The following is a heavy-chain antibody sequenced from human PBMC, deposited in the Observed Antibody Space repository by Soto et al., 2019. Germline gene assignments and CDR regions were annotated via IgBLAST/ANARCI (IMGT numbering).Heavy chain of an antibody. CDR1: GVSIGSNYY. V-gene: IGHV4-4*02. CDR3: ARSLGWYAIDY. D-gene: IGHD6-19*01. Sequence: QVLLQESGPGLVQPSGTLSLSCVVSGVSIGSNYYWGWVRQPPGKGLEWLGDMSHIGSVNYNPSLQSRVTISIDKSQNQFSLKLTSVTAADTAVYYCARSLGWYAIDYWGQGTLVIVSS. J-gene: IGHJ4*02. CDR2: MSHIGSV.